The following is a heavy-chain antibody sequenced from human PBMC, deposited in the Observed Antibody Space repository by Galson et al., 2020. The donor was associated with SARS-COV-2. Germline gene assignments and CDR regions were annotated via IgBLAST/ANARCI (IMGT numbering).Heavy chain of an antibody. V-gene: IGHV4-61*01. J-gene: IGHJ4*02. CDR3: ARELKIKSSGYLT. CDR2: IHYSGST. Sequence: SETLSLTCAVSGDSVTSGLYYWTWIRQPPGKGLEWIGNIHYSGSTNYNPSLKSRVTISVDTSKNQFSLKLTSVTAADTALYYCARELKIKSSGYLTWGQGTRVTVSS. CDR1: GDSVTSGLYY. D-gene: IGHD5-12*01.